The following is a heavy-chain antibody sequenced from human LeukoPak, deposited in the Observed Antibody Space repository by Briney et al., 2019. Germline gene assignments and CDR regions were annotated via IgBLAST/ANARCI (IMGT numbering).Heavy chain of an antibody. CDR3: ARRGVRGANAFDI. V-gene: IGHV4-59*08. CDR1: GGSISXYX. D-gene: IGHD3-10*01. Sequence: SEXXSXXCTVSGGSISXYXXSXVXQPPGXXXXXXGYIYYSGSTNYNPSLKSRVTISVDTSKNQFTLKLSSVTAADTAVYYCARRGVRGANAFDIWGQGTMVTVSS. CDR2: IYYSGST. J-gene: IGHJ3*02.